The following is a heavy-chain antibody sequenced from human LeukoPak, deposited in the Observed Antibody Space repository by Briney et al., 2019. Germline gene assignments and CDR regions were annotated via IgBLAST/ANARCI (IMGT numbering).Heavy chain of an antibody. J-gene: IGHJ4*02. CDR1: GGSISSYY. V-gene: IGHV4-59*12. D-gene: IGHD3-3*01. Sequence: SETLSLTCTVSGGSISSYYWSWIRQPPGKGLEWIGYIYYSGSTNYNPSLKSRVTISVDTSKNQFSLKLSSVTAADTAVYYCARRRRITIFGVEPNDYWGQGTLVTVSS. CDR2: IYYSGST. CDR3: ARRRRITIFGVEPNDY.